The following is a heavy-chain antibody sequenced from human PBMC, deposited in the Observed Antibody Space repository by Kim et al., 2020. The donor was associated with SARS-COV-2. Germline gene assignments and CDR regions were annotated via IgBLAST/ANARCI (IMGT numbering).Heavy chain of an antibody. V-gene: IGHV3-30*18. CDR1: GFTFSSYG. CDR2: ISYDGSNK. J-gene: IGHJ4*02. Sequence: GGSLRLSCAASGFTFSSYGMHWVRQAPGKGLEWVAVISYDGSNKYYADSVKGRFTISRDNSKNTLYLQMNSLRAEDTAVYYCAKDVYPNYFDYWGQGTLVTVSS. CDR3: AKDVYPNYFDY.